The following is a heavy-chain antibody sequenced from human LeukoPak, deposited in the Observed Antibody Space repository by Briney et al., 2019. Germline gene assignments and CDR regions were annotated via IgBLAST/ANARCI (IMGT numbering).Heavy chain of an antibody. CDR3: ARDSHVAVAVDWFDP. J-gene: IGHJ5*02. Sequence: GGSLRLSCAASGFTFSDYYMSWIRQAPGKGLEWVSYISSSGSTIYYADSVKGRFTISRDNAKNSLYLQMNSLRAEETAVYYCARDSHVAVAVDWFDPWGQGTLVTVSS. D-gene: IGHD6-19*01. CDR2: ISSSGSTI. V-gene: IGHV3-11*04. CDR1: GFTFSDYY.